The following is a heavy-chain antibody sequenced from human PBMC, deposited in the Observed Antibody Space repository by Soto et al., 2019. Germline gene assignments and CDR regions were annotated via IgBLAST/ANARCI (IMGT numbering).Heavy chain of an antibody. CDR2: IYWDDDK. D-gene: IGHD6-19*01. CDR1: GFSLTTRGVG. V-gene: IGHV2-5*02. Sequence: QITLKESGPTLVKPTQTLTLTCTFSGFSLTTRGVGVGWIRQPPGKGLEWLALIYWDDDKRYSPSLKSRITTXKXTLXNQVVLTMTNMDPLDTGTYYCVYILVESSGWYRHYWGQGTLVTVSS. J-gene: IGHJ4*02. CDR3: VYILVESSGWYRHY.